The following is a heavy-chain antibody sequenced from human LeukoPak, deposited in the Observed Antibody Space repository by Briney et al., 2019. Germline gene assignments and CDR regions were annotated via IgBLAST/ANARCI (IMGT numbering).Heavy chain of an antibody. J-gene: IGHJ5*02. CDR2: TYYRSKWYN. Sequence: SQTLSLTCAISGDSVSSNSAAWNWIRQSPSRGLEWLGRTYYRSKWYNDYAVSVKSRITINPDTSKNQLSLQLNSVTPEDTAVYYCAREELELYLVNWFDPWGQGTLVTVSS. CDR1: GDSVSSNSAA. V-gene: IGHV6-1*01. D-gene: IGHD1-7*01. CDR3: AREELELYLVNWFDP.